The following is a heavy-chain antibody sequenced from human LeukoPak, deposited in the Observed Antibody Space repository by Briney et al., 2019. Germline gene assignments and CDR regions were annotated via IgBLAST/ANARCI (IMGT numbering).Heavy chain of an antibody. CDR3: ARGLQNRSSGIRFDVFQI. CDR2: INPSGGST. J-gene: IGHJ3*02. Sequence: GASVKVSCKASGYTFTSYYMHWVRQAPGQGLEWMGIINPSGGSTSYAQKFQGRVTMTRDMSTSTVYMELSSLRSEDTAVYYCARGLQNRSSGIRFDVFQIWGQGTMVTVSS. CDR1: GYTFTSYY. D-gene: IGHD6-6*01. V-gene: IGHV1-46*01.